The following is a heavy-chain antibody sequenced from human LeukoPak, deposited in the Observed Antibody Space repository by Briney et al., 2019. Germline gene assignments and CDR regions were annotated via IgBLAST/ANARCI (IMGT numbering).Heavy chain of an antibody. CDR2: INSGGINT. D-gene: IGHD3-22*01. V-gene: IGHV3-74*01. CDR1: GFTFSNYW. Sequence: GGSLRLSCTASGFTFSNYWMHWVRQAPGKGLVWVSRINSGGINTSYADSVKGRFTISRDNAKNTLNLQMNSLRAEDTAVYYCARDLGQYYDTSDNWFDPWGQGTLVTVSS. CDR3: ARDLGQYYDTSDNWFDP. J-gene: IGHJ5*02.